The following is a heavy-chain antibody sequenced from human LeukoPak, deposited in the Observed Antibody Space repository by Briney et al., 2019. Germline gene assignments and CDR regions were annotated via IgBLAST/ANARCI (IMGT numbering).Heavy chain of an antibody. CDR1: GFTVSSNY. D-gene: IGHD3-22*01. CDR3: AREGYYDSSGYYYEGARFDY. J-gene: IGHJ4*02. Sequence: AGGSLRLSCAASGFTVSSNYMSWVRQAPGKGLEWVSVIYSGGSTYYADSVRGRFTISRDNSKNTLHLQMNSLRAEDTAVYYCAREGYYDSSGYYYEGARFDYWGQGTLVTVSS. CDR2: IYSGGST. V-gene: IGHV3-53*01.